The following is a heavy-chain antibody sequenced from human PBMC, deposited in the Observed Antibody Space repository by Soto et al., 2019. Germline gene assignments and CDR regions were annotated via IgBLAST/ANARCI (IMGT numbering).Heavy chain of an antibody. CDR1: GYTFTKFG. CDR3: AREGLAIYYYTGRDV. D-gene: IGHD6-19*01. V-gene: IGHV1-18*01. J-gene: IGHJ6*02. CDR2: VSGYNGET. Sequence: QVQLVQSGAEVKKPGASVKVSCKASGYTFTKFGISWVRQAPGQGLEWMGWVSGYNGETSYAQSLQGRVTMTTDTASTTPYMELRSLRSDVTAVLYCAREGLAIYYYTGRDVWGQGTRVTVSS.